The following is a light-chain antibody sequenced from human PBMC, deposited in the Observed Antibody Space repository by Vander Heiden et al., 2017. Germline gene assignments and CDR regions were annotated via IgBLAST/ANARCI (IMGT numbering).Light chain of an antibody. CDR3: QQYNNWPPLYT. J-gene: IGKJ2*01. V-gene: IGKV3-15*01. CDR1: QSVTNN. CDR2: GAS. Sequence: SCRASQSVTNNLAWYQQKPGQAPRLLIYGASTRATGVPARFSGSGSGTEFALTISSLQSEDFAVYFCQQYNNWPPLYTFGQGTKLEIK.